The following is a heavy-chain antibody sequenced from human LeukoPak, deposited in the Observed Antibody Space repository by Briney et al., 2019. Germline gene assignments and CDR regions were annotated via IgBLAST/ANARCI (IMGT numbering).Heavy chain of an antibody. Sequence: GASVKVSCKASGGTFSSYAISWVRQAHGQGLEWMGGIIPIFGTANYAQKFQGRVTITTDESTSTAYMELSSLRSEDTAVYYCASRMATMRNYYYYMDVWGKGTTVTVSS. CDR1: GGTFSSYA. D-gene: IGHD5-24*01. CDR2: IIPIFGTA. CDR3: ASRMATMRNYYYYMDV. J-gene: IGHJ6*03. V-gene: IGHV1-69*05.